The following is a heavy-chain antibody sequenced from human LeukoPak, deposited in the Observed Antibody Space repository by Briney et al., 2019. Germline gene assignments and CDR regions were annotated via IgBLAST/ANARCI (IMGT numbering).Heavy chain of an antibody. J-gene: IGHJ4*02. CDR3: ARVYCSSTSCLYYFDY. CDR2: IYYSGST. D-gene: IGHD2-2*01. V-gene: IGHV4-39*01. Sequence: SETLSLTCTVSGGSISSSSYSWGWIRQPPGKGLEWIGSIYYSGSTYYNPSLKSRVTISVDTSKNQFSLKLSSVTAADTAVYYCARVYCSSTSCLYYFDYWGQGTLVTVSS. CDR1: GGSISSSSYS.